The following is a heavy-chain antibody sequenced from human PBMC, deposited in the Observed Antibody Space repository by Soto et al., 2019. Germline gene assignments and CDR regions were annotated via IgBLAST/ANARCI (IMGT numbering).Heavy chain of an antibody. Sequence: QVQLVQSGAEVKKPGSSVKVSCKASGGTFSSYAISWVRQAPGQGLEWMGGIIPIFGTANYAQKFQGRVSITVDKSTSTAYMELSSLSSEYTAVYDCASRPPYTYGYYYGMDVWGQGTTVTVSS. V-gene: IGHV1-69*06. J-gene: IGHJ6*02. CDR3: ASRPPYTYGYYYGMDV. D-gene: IGHD3-16*01. CDR2: IIPIFGTA. CDR1: GGTFSSYA.